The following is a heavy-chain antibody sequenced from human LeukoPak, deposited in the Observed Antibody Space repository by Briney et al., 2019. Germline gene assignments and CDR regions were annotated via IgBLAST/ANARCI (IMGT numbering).Heavy chain of an antibody. CDR1: EFTSSDYW. V-gene: IGHV3-7*04. J-gene: IGHJ6*02. CDR3: ARDMGEPVYGMDV. Sequence: PGGSLRLSCAASEFTSSDYWMSWVRQAPGKGLEWVANIKQDGSEKFYVDSVKGRFSISRDNAKNSLVLQMNSLRAEDTGVYYCARDMGEPVYGMDVWGQGTTVTVSS. CDR2: IKQDGSEK. D-gene: IGHD1-26*01.